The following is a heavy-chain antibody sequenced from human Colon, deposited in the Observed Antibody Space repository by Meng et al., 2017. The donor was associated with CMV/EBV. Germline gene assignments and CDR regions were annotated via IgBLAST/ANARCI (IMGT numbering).Heavy chain of an antibody. V-gene: IGHV1-18*01. CDR1: GYTFTSYG. CDR2: INPKSGGI. D-gene: IGHD3/OR15-3a*01. Sequence: ASVKVSCKASGYTFTSYGISWVRQAPGPGLEWIGSINPKSGGIKYAQKFQGRVTMTTDTSTSTVYMELRSLRSDDTAVYYCARDKVKYGTVYYHYGMDVWGQGTTVTVSS. CDR3: ARDKVKYGTVYYHYGMDV. J-gene: IGHJ6*02.